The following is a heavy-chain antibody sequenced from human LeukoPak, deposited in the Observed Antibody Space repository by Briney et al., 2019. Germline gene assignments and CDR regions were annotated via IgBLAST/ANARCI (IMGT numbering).Heavy chain of an antibody. V-gene: IGHV4-59*12. Sequence: KPSETLSLTCTVSGGSISSYYWSWIRQPPGKGLEWIGYIYYSGSTNYNPSLKSRVTISVDTSKNQFSLKLSSVTAADTAVYYCARAHGDYVYFDYWGQGTLVTVSS. D-gene: IGHD4-17*01. CDR2: IYYSGST. CDR1: GGSISSYY. J-gene: IGHJ4*02. CDR3: ARAHGDYVYFDY.